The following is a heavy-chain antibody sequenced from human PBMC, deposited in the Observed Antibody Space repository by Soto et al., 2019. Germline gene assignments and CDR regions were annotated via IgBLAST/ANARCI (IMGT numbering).Heavy chain of an antibody. V-gene: IGHV2-5*02. D-gene: IGHD6-19*01. CDR3: ALNFVARTSWFAP. J-gene: IGHJ5*02. CDR2: IYWDDDK. CDR1: GFSLSTSGVG. Sequence: QITLKESGPTLVKPTQTLTLTFTFSGFSLSTSGVGVVWIRQPPGKALEWLGIIYWDDDKLYRPSLKSRLTITTDTSKNHVSLTMTTMDTVDTGTYYFALNFVARTSWFAPWGQGTLVTV.